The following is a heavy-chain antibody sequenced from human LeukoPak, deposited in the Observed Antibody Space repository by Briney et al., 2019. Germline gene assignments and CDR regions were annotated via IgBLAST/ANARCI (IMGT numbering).Heavy chain of an antibody. J-gene: IGHJ4*02. CDR2: ISAYNGNT. CDR1: GYTFSDYY. Sequence: ASVKVSCKASGYTFSDYYLHWVRQAPGQGLEWMGWISAYNGNTNYAQKLQGRVTMTTDTSTSTAYMELRSLRSDDTAVYYCARSVNRDVDYWGQGTLVTVSS. V-gene: IGHV1-18*04. CDR3: ARSVNRDVDY. D-gene: IGHD1-14*01.